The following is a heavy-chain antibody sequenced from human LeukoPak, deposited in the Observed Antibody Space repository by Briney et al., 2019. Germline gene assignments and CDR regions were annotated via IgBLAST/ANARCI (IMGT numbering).Heavy chain of an antibody. D-gene: IGHD3-22*01. CDR1: GYTFTSYS. Sequence: ASVKVSCKASGYTFTSYSVTWVRQAPGQGLEWMGWISAYNGNTKFAQKLQGRVTMTTDTSTSTAYMELRSLRSDDTAVYYCARDHGYYDSSGDYWGQGTLVTVSS. CDR2: ISAYNGNT. V-gene: IGHV1-18*04. CDR3: ARDHGYYDSSGDY. J-gene: IGHJ4*02.